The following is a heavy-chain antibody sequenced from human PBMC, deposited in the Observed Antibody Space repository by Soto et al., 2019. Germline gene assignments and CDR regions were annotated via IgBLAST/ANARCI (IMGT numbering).Heavy chain of an antibody. CDR1: GFTFSSYA. J-gene: IGHJ4*02. CDR3: VKDRFGGTSGYFDS. Sequence: EVQVVEAGGGLVQPGGSLRLSCSASGFTFSSYALHWVRQAPGKGLEYVSGISNNGGSIFYADSVKGRFTISRDNSKNILYLQMTGLRADDTAVYSCVKDRFGGTSGYFDSWGQGTLVTVSS. D-gene: IGHD2-15*01. CDR2: ISNNGGSI. V-gene: IGHV3-64D*08.